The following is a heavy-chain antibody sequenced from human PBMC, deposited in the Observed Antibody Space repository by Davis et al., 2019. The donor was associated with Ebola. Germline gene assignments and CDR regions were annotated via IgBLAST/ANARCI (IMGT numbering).Heavy chain of an antibody. J-gene: IGHJ3*02. CDR3: ARGLLQEQLKWNDAFDI. CDR1: EFTFSSYE. D-gene: IGHD6-13*01. Sequence: GESLKISCAASEFTFSSYEMNWVRQAPGKGLEWVSYIDSSATTTYYADSVKGRFTLSRDNSKNMLFMQMNSLRVEDTAVYFCARGLLQEQLKWNDAFDIWGQGTMVTVSS. V-gene: IGHV3-48*03. CDR2: IDSSATTT.